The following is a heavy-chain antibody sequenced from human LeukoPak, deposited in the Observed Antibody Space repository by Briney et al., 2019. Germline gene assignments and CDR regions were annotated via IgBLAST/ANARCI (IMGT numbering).Heavy chain of an antibody. CDR3: ARDPHHYFDY. CDR1: GYTFSSYG. J-gene: IGHJ4*02. V-gene: IGHV1-18*01. CDR2: SSPYNGNT. Sequence: ASVKVSCKTSGYTFSSYGLTWMRQAPGQGPEWLGWSSPYNGNTNYAQKFQGRVTMTTDTSTNTAYMELRSLRSDDTAVYYCARDPHHYFDYWGQGTLVTVSS.